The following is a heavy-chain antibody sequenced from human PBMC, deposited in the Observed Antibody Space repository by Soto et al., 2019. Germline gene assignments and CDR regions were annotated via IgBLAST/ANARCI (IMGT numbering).Heavy chain of an antibody. CDR1: GYTFTGYY. J-gene: IGHJ5*02. V-gene: IGHV1-2*04. D-gene: IGHD2-2*01. CDR3: AREGDIVVVPAAAGSIAVAGTRPHGWFDP. Sequence: GASVKVSCKASGYTFTGYYMHWVRQAPGQGLEWMGWINPNSGGTNYAQKFQGWVTMTRDTSISTAYMELSRLRSDDTAVYYCAREGDIVVVPAAAGSIAVAGTRPHGWFDPWGQGTLVTVSS. CDR2: INPNSGGT.